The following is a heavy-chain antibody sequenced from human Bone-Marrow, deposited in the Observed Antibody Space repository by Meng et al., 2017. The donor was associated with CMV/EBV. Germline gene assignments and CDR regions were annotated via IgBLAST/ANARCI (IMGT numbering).Heavy chain of an antibody. CDR2: MNPNSGNT. CDR3: ARDTDPAAHSYYYYYGMDV. CDR1: GYTFTSYD. D-gene: IGHD6-13*01. J-gene: IGHJ6*02. V-gene: IGHV1-8*03. Sequence: ASVKVSCKASGYTFTSYDINWVRQATGQGLEWMGWMNPNSGNTGYAQKFQGRVTITRNTSISTAYMELSRLRSDDTAVDYCARDTDPAAHSYYYYYGMDVWGQGTTVTVSS.